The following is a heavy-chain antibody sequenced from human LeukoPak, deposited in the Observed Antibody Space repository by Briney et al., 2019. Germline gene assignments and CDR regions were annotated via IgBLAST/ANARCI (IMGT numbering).Heavy chain of an antibody. CDR1: GFTFGDYL. J-gene: IGHJ4*02. V-gene: IGHV3-49*03. CDR2: ISGGTT. D-gene: IGHD6-19*01. Sequence: GFLRLSCTASGFTFGDYLMSWFRQAPGKGLEWIGFISGGTTEYAASVKGRFTISRDDSTSIAYLQMNSLTTEDTAVYYCSRGSGWLSVYWGQGTLVTVSS. CDR3: SRGSGWLSVY.